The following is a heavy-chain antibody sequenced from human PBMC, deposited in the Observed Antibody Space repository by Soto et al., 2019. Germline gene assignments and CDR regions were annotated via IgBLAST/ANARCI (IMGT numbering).Heavy chain of an antibody. D-gene: IGHD4-17*01. CDR3: ARDLTTVTPEGVYYYYSMDV. J-gene: IGHJ6*02. V-gene: IGHV4-31*03. CDR1: GGSISSGGYY. CDR2: IYYSGST. Sequence: QVQLQESGPGLVKPSQTLSLTCTVSGGSISSGGYYWSWIRQHPGKGLEWIGYIYYSGSTCYNPSLRIGAIIAVHTSKHQFSRNLGPMTAADAAVYYCARDLTTVTPEGVYYYYSMDVRRQGTTVTV.